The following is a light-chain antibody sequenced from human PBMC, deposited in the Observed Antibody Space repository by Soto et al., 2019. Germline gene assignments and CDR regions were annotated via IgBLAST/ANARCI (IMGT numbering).Light chain of an antibody. J-gene: IGLJ1*01. V-gene: IGLV2-11*01. Sequence: QSVLTQPRSVSGSPGQSVTISCTGTSSDVGGYNYVSWYQQHPGRAPKVMIYDVSKRPSGVPDRFSGSKSGNTASLTISGLQADDEADYYCQSHDNSLSGFYVFGTGTKVTVL. CDR2: DVS. CDR3: QSHDNSLSGFYV. CDR1: SSDVGGYNY.